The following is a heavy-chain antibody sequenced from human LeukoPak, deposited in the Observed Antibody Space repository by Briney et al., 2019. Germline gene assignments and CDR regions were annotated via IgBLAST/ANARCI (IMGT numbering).Heavy chain of an antibody. J-gene: IGHJ3*02. D-gene: IGHD4-17*01. CDR3: ARAGTYGDYGYAFDI. V-gene: IGHV4-59*01. CDR2: IYYSGST. Sequence: MPSETLSLTCTVSGGSISSYYWSWIRQPPGKGLEWIGYIYYSGSTNYNPSLKSRVTISVDTSKNQFTLKLSSVTAADTAVYYCARAGTYGDYGYAFDIWGQGTMVTVSS. CDR1: GGSISSYY.